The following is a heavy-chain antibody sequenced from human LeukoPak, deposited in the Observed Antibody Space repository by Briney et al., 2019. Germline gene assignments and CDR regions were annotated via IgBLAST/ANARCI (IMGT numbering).Heavy chain of an antibody. CDR2: IIPIVGTT. J-gene: IGHJ4*02. D-gene: IGHD3-22*01. Sequence: ASVKVSCKASGYTFTSYGISWVRQAPGQGLEWMGGIIPIVGTTNYAQMFQGRVTITADESTSTAYMELSSLRSEDTAVYYCARGGYYYDSSGYSHLPDYWGQGTLVTVSA. CDR1: GYTFTSYG. V-gene: IGHV1-69*13. CDR3: ARGGYYYDSSGYSHLPDY.